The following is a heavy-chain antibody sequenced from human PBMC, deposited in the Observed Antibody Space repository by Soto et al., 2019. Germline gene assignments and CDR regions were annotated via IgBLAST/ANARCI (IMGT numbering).Heavy chain of an antibody. J-gene: IGHJ5*02. CDR2: SRNKAKSYST. CDR3: SRLEGA. CDR1: GLTFGDHY. V-gene: IGHV3-72*01. Sequence: EVPLVESGGGLVQSGGSLTLSCAVSGLTFGDHYMEWVRQAPGKGLEWVARSRNKAKSYSTDFAASVKGRFTISRDKSKNSLNLQMNSLMTEDTAVYYCSRLEGAWGQGALVTVSS. D-gene: IGHD3-3*01.